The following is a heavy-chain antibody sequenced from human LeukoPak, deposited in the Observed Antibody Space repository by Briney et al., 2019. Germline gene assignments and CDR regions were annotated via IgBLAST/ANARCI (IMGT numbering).Heavy chain of an antibody. CDR3: ARASAQQLVSPGGMGGPLVN. D-gene: IGHD6-13*01. Sequence: SETLSLTCAVYGGSFSGYYWSWIRQPPGKGLEWIGEINHSGSTNYNPSLKSRVTISVDTSKNQFSLKLSSVTAADTAVYYCARASAQQLVSPGGMGGPLVNWGQGTLVTVSS. J-gene: IGHJ4*02. CDR1: GGSFSGYY. CDR2: INHSGST. V-gene: IGHV4-34*01.